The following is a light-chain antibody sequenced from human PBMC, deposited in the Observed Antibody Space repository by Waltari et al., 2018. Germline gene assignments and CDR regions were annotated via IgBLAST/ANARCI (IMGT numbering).Light chain of an antibody. Sequence: QSVLTQPPSVSGAPGQTVTISCSGSNSNIGERYDDHWYQRHPGSVPKVVIYGNNHRPSGVPDRYSGSKSGTSASLSITGLQADDEADYFCQSYDSTLSAVIFGGGTKLTVL. CDR3: QSYDSTLSAVI. J-gene: IGLJ2*01. V-gene: IGLV1-40*01. CDR1: NSNIGERYD. CDR2: GNN.